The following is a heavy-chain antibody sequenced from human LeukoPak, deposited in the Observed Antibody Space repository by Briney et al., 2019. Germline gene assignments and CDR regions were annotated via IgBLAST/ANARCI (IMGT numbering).Heavy chain of an antibody. Sequence: PGGSLRLSCAASGFIFSSYGMHWVRQAPGKGLEWVAVTWYDESNKYYGDSVKGRFTISRDNSKNTLFLQMNSLRAEDTAVYYCARDAAGSSSWPDYWGQGTLVSVSS. V-gene: IGHV3-33*01. CDR1: GFIFSSYG. CDR3: ARDAAGSSSWPDY. J-gene: IGHJ4*02. CDR2: TWYDESNK. D-gene: IGHD6-13*01.